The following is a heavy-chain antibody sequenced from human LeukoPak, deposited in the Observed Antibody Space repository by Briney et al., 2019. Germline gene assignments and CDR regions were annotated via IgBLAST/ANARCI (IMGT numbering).Heavy chain of an antibody. CDR1: GYSFTRYW. D-gene: IGHD6-19*01. V-gene: IGHV5-10-1*01. CDR3: ARTYSSGWAFFDY. CDR2: FDPRDSHT. Sequence: GDPLKISCKASGYSFTRYWSSWVRQMPGKGQECRGMFDPRDSHTNYSPSFQVHVTISADKSISTAYLQWRSLKASDTAIYYCARTYSSGWAFFDYWGQGNMVTVSS. J-gene: IGHJ4*02.